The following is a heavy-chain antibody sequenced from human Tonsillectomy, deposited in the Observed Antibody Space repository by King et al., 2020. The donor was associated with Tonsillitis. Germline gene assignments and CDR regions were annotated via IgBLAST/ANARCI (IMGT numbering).Heavy chain of an antibody. D-gene: IGHD6-19*01. V-gene: IGHV3-30-3*01. Sequence: VQLVESGGGVVQPGRSLRLSCAASGFTFSSHAMHWVRQAPGKGLEWVAVISHDGANQYFADSVEGRITVSRDNSKNTLYLQMNSLRAEDTAVYYCARDRVPYSSGCYDYWGQGTLISVS. CDR1: GFTFSSHA. CDR2: ISHDGANQ. CDR3: ARDRVPYSSGCYDY. J-gene: IGHJ4*02.